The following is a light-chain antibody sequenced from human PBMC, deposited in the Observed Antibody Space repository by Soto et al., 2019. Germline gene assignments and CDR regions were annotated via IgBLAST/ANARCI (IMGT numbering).Light chain of an antibody. Sequence: VMTQAIATLSVSPLERANLSCRASHIVMKDLAWYQQKPGQAPRLLIYDSSTRASGIPPRFSGGGSGTDFSLTISSLQSEDFAVYYCQQYNKWPLTFGGGTKVDIK. CDR2: DSS. CDR1: HIVMKD. CDR3: QQYNKWPLT. J-gene: IGKJ4*01. V-gene: IGKV3-15*01.